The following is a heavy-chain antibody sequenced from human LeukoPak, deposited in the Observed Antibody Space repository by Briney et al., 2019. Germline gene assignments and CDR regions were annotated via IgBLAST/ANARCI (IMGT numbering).Heavy chain of an antibody. V-gene: IGHV4-30-2*01. D-gene: IGHD3-10*01. CDR2: IYHSGST. Sequence: TSETLSLTRTVSGGSISSGGYYWSWIRQPPGKGLEWIGYIYHSGSTYYNPSLKSRVTISVDRSKNQFSLKLSSVTAADTAVYYCARDPPNGSGAFDIWGQGTMVTVSS. J-gene: IGHJ3*02. CDR3: ARDPPNGSGAFDI. CDR1: GGSISSGGYY.